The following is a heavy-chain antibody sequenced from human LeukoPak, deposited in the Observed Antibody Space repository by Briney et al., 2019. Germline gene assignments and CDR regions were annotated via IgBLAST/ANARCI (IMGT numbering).Heavy chain of an antibody. V-gene: IGHV4-34*01. CDR3: ARYSSGWYAGSNWFDP. CDR1: SGSFSNYF. Sequence: SETLSLTCAVYSGSFSNYFWSWIRQPPGKGLEWIGEINHSGSTNYNPSLESRVTISVDASRKQFSLKLSSVTAADTAVYYCARYSSGWYAGSNWFDPWGQGTLVTVSS. J-gene: IGHJ5*02. CDR2: INHSGST. D-gene: IGHD6-19*01.